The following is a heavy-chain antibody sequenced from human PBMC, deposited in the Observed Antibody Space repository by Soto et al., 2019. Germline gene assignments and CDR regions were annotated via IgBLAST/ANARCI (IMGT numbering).Heavy chain of an antibody. D-gene: IGHD5-18*01. J-gene: IGHJ6*02. CDR2: IRSKANSYAT. CDR1: GFTFSGSA. V-gene: IGHV3-73*01. CDR3: TRHVYSYGYRYYYGMDV. Sequence: GGSLRLSCSASGFTFSGSAMHWVRQASGKGLEWVGRIRSKANSYATAYAASVKGRFTISRDDSKNTAYLQMNSLKTEDTAVYYCTRHVYSYGYRYYYGMDVWGQGTTVTVSS.